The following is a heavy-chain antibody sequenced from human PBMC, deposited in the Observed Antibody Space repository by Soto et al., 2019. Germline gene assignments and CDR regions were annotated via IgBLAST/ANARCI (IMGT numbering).Heavy chain of an antibody. Sequence: QVQLQESGPGLVKPSETLSLTCTVSGGSVSSGRYYWSWIRQPPGKGLEWLGDIYYRGSTNYNPSLKSRGTTSVDTSKNRCSLNLSSVTAADTAVYYCAREGRGDYYCGMDVWGQGTTVTVSS. V-gene: IGHV4-61*03. CDR3: AREGRGDYYCGMDV. CDR2: IYYRGST. CDR1: GGSVSSGRYY. J-gene: IGHJ6*02. D-gene: IGHD3-10*01.